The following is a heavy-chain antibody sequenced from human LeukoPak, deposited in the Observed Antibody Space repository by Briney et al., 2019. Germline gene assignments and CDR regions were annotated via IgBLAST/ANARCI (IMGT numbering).Heavy chain of an antibody. CDR2: FDPEDGET. CDR1: GYTLTELS. CDR3: ARGYYGYYGMDV. V-gene: IGHV1-24*01. Sequence: ASVKVSCKVSGYTLTELSMHWVRQAPGKGLEWMGGFDPEDGETIYAQKFQGRVTITADKSTSTAYMELSSLRSEDTAVYYCARGYYGYYGMDVWGQGTTVTVSS. J-gene: IGHJ6*02.